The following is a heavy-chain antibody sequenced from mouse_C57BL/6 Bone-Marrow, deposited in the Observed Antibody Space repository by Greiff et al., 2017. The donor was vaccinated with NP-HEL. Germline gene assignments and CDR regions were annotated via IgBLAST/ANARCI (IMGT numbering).Heavy chain of an antibody. CDR2: ISSGSSTI. CDR3: ARRDYGSSPYWYFDV. D-gene: IGHD1-1*01. Sequence: EVKVVESGGGLVKPGGSLKLSCAASGFTFSDYGMHWVRQAPEKGLEWVAYISSGSSTIYYADTVKGRFTISRDNAKNTLFLQMTSLRSEDTAMYYCARRDYGSSPYWYFDVWGTGTTVTVSS. V-gene: IGHV5-17*01. J-gene: IGHJ1*03. CDR1: GFTFSDYG.